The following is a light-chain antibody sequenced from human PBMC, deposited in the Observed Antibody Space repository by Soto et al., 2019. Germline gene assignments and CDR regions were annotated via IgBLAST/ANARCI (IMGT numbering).Light chain of an antibody. J-gene: IGKJ3*01. CDR1: QSVSSN. CDR2: GAS. CDR3: QQYNNWPSRG. V-gene: IGKV3-15*01. Sequence: EIVMTQSPATLSVSPGERATLSCRASQSVSSNLAWYQQKPGQAPRLLIYGASTRATGIPARFSGSGSGTEFTLTISSLQSEDFAVYYCQQYNNWPSRGLGPGTKVDIK.